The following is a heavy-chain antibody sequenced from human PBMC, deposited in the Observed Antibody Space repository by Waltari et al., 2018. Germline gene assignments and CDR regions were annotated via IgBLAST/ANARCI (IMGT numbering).Heavy chain of an antibody. CDR3: ARRGQQRVQSYFDY. J-gene: IGHJ4*02. Sequence: QVQLQESGPGLVKPSETLSLTCAVSGYSISSGYYWGWIRQPPGKGLEWIGRIYHSGSTYYNPSHKSRVSRSVETSKNQFSLMLSSVTAADTAVYYCARRGQQRVQSYFDYWGQGTLVTVSS. V-gene: IGHV4-38-2*01. CDR2: IYHSGST. CDR1: GYSISSGYY. D-gene: IGHD6-13*01.